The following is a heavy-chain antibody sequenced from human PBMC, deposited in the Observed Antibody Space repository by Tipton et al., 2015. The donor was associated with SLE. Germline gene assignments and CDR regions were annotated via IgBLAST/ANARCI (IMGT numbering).Heavy chain of an antibody. V-gene: IGHV3-21*01. CDR1: GFTFSSYS. J-gene: IGHJ2*01. D-gene: IGHD3-22*01. CDR3: ARESGNPIYYYDSSGPYPPPYFDL. Sequence: SLRLSCAASGFTFSSYSMNWVRQAPGKGLEWVSSISSSSSYIYYADSVKGRFTISRDNAKNSLYLQMNSLRAEDTAVYYCARESGNPIYYYDSSGPYPPPYFDLWGRGTLVTVSS. CDR2: ISSSSSYI.